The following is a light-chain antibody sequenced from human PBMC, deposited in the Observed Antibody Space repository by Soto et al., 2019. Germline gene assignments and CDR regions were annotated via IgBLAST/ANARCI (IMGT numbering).Light chain of an antibody. J-gene: IGKJ1*01. CDR2: TAS. Sequence: IQMTQSPSSVSASVGDRVTISCRASQGIGTWLAWYQQKPGKAPKLLIYTASTLQSGVPSRFSGSGSGTDFTLTISSLQPEDFATYYCQQADSFPWTFGQGTKVDIK. CDR3: QQADSFPWT. V-gene: IGKV1-12*01. CDR1: QGIGTW.